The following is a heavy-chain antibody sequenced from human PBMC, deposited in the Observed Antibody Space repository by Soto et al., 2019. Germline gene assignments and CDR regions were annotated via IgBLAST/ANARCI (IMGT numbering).Heavy chain of an antibody. CDR3: TRDGMTTGDT. V-gene: IGHV4-4*07. Sequence: LSLTCLVSGVSVSSYTWSWVRQPANKGLEWIGRVFSSVSATYSPSLKSRVRISMDTPENRISLKLDSVTAADAGVYYCTRDGMTTGDTWGPGTLVTVSS. CDR1: GVSVSSYT. CDR2: VFSSVSA. J-gene: IGHJ4*02. D-gene: IGHD2-21*02.